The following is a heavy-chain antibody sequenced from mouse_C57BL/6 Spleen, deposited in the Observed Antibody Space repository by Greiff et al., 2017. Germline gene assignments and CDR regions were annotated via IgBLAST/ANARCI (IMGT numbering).Heavy chain of an antibody. CDR2: IDPSDSET. CDR1: GYTFTSYW. V-gene: IGHV1-52*01. D-gene: IGHD1-3*01. CDR3: ARVARYAMDY. J-gene: IGHJ4*01. Sequence: VQLQQPGAELVRPGSSVKLSCKASGYTFTSYWMHWVKQRPIQGLEWIGNIDPSDSETHYNQKFKDKATLTVDKSSSTAYMQLSSLTSEDSAVYYCARVARYAMDYWGQGTSVTVSS.